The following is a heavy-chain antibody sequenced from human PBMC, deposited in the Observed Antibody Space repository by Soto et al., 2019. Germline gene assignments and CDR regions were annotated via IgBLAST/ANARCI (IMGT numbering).Heavy chain of an antibody. CDR2: INSEGSSR. V-gene: IGHV3-74*01. D-gene: IGHD3-22*01. CDR3: AREATYSSGRGMDV. J-gene: IGHJ4*02. Sequence: EVQLVESGGGSVQSGGSLRLHCAASGFTFSSHWRYWVRQAPGKGLFWVSRINSEGSSRRYADSVNGRFTVSRDNAKNTLYLQMNSLRAEDTAVYYCAREATYSSGRGMDVWGQGTLVTVSS. CDR1: GFTFSSHW.